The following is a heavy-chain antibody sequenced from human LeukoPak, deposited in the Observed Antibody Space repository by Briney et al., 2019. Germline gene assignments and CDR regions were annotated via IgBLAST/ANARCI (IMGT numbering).Heavy chain of an antibody. Sequence: RASVKVSCKASGGTFSSYAISWVRQAPGQGLEWMGGIIPIFGTANYAQKFQGRVTITTDEYTSTAYMELSSQRSEDTAVYYCARGGNYYGSGSYYYYYMDVWGKGTTVTVSS. CDR3: ARGGNYYGSGSYYYYYMDV. V-gene: IGHV1-69*05. CDR1: GGTFSSYA. D-gene: IGHD3-10*01. CDR2: IIPIFGTA. J-gene: IGHJ6*03.